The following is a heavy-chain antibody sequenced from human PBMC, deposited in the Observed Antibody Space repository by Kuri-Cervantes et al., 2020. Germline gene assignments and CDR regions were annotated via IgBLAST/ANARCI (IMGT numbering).Heavy chain of an antibody. CDR3: ASYDSSGYDPVSYFQH. V-gene: IGHV3-20*04. J-gene: IGHJ1*01. CDR2: INWNGGST. CDR1: GFTFDDYG. D-gene: IGHD3-22*01. Sequence: GGSQRLSCAASGFTFDDYGMSWVRQVPGKGLEWVSGINWNGGSTGYADSVKGRFTISRDNAKNSLYLQMNSLRVEDTALYYCASYDSSGYDPVSYFQHWGQGTLVTVSS.